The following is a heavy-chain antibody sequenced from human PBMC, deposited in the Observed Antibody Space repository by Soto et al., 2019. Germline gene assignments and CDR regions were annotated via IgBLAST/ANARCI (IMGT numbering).Heavy chain of an antibody. CDR3: ARVSGSYYYGMDV. Sequence: SETLSLTCAVSGGSISSSNWWSWVRQPPGKGLEWIGEIYHSGSTNYNPSLKSRVTISVDKSKNQFSLRLSSVTAADTAVYYCARVSGSYYYGMDVWGQGTTVTVS. CDR2: IYHSGST. CDR1: GGSISSSNW. V-gene: IGHV4-4*02. J-gene: IGHJ6*02.